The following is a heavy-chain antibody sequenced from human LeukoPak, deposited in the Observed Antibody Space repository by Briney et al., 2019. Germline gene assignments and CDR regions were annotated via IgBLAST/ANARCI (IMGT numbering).Heavy chain of an antibody. CDR3: ARDLGYSSLDA. CDR1: GLTFNNYA. CDR2: ISGSGDST. J-gene: IGHJ5*02. Sequence: GGSLRLSCAASGLTFNNYAMAWVRQAPGKGLEWVSGISGSGDSTYYAESVRGRFTMSRDNSQTTLYVEMNSLTAEDTAVYYCARDLGYSSLDAWGQGTLVTVSS. V-gene: IGHV3-23*01. D-gene: IGHD2-21*01.